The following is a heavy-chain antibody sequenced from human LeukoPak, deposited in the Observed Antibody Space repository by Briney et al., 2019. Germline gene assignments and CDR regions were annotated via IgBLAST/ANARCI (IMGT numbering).Heavy chain of an antibody. CDR1: GFSLSGYW. CDR2: NNGDGSTT. V-gene: IGHV3-74*01. Sequence: GGSLGLSCVASGFSLSGYWMYWVRQAPGKGLMYISRNNGDGSTTNYADVVKGRFTMSRDNVKNTLYLQMNSLRVEDTAVYYCARDPRNVGLAPWGQGTLVTVSS. CDR3: ARDPRNVGLAP. J-gene: IGHJ5*02. D-gene: IGHD2-15*01.